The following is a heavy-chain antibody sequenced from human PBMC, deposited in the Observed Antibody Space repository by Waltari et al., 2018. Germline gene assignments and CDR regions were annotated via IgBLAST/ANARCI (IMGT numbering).Heavy chain of an antibody. V-gene: IGHV3-74*01. Sequence: EVQLVESGGGLVQPGGSLRLSCAASGFTFSAYRMHWVRQAPGKGLGWVSLINADGRATIYADSGKGRFTMSRDNAKDTLYLQMNSLRGEDTAVYYCAIQISGVVFWGQGTLVTVSS. CDR2: INADGRAT. CDR3: AIQISGVVF. D-gene: IGHD3-3*01. J-gene: IGHJ4*02. CDR1: GFTFSAYR.